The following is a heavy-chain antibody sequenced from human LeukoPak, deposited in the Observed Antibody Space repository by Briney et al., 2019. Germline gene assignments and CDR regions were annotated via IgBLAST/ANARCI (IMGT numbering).Heavy chain of an antibody. CDR1: GFTFSSYA. CDR3: ARDRRGYFDC. Sequence: PGGSLRLSCAASGFTFSSYAMHWVRQAPGKGLEWVAVISYDGSNKYYADSVKGRFTISRDNSKNTLYLQMNSLGAEDTAVYYCARDRRGYFDCWGQGTLVTVSS. CDR2: ISYDGSNK. J-gene: IGHJ4*02. D-gene: IGHD6-13*01. V-gene: IGHV3-30*04.